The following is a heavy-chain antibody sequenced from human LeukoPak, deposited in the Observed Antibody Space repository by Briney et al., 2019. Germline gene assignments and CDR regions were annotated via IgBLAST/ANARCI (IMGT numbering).Heavy chain of an antibody. Sequence: GGSLRLSCAASGFTFSSYSMNWVRQAPGKGLEWVSYISSSSSTIYYADSVKGRFTISRDNAKNSLYLQMNSLRAEDTAVYYCARDSSYDYYYYFGMDVWGQGTTVTVSS. J-gene: IGHJ6*02. CDR2: ISSSSSTI. V-gene: IGHV3-48*01. CDR1: GFTFSSYS. CDR3: ARDSSYDYYYYFGMDV. D-gene: IGHD3-16*01.